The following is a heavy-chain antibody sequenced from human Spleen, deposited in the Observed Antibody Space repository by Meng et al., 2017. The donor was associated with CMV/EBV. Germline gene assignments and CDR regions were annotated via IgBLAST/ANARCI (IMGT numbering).Heavy chain of an antibody. D-gene: IGHD2-2*01. CDR1: GGPISSSSYY. Sequence: SETPSLTCTVSGGPISSSSYYWGWIRQPPGKGLEWIGEVNHSGSTNYNPSLKSRVTISVDTSKKQFFLKLNSVTAADTAVYYCARGGPRQRYQPTLYYYYYGIDVWGQGTTVTVSS. V-gene: IGHV4-39*07. CDR3: ARGGPRQRYQPTLYYYYYGIDV. J-gene: IGHJ6*02. CDR2: VNHSGST.